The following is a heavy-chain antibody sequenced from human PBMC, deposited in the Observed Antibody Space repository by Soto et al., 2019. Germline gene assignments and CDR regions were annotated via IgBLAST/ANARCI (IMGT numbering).Heavy chain of an antibody. V-gene: IGHV1-18*01. Sequence: QVQLVQSGAELKKPGASVKVSCTTSGYTFTNYGVSWVRQAPGQGLEWMGWIRGYRSLTNYATRFQGRVTMTTDSSTGTAYMELRRLTSDDTAIYDWARANIAQGVRRCCYYMDVWGTGTMVTVSS. CDR2: IRGYRSLT. CDR1: GYTFTNYG. D-gene: IGHD6-13*01. CDR3: ARANIAQGVRRCCYYMDV. J-gene: IGHJ6*03.